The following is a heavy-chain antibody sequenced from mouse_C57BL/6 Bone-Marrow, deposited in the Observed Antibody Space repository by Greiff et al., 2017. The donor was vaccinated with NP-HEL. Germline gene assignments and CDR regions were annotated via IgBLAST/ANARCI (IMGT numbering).Heavy chain of an antibody. Sequence: QVQLQQSGPGLVQPSPCLSISCTASGFSLTSYGVHWVRQSPGQGLEWLGVIWSGGSTDYNAAFIYRMSISKDNSKSKVFFKVNSLQADDTAIYYCARRYFLDVWGTGTTVTVSS. J-gene: IGHJ1*03. V-gene: IGHV2-2*01. CDR3: ARRYFLDV. CDR1: GFSLTSYG. CDR2: IWSGGST.